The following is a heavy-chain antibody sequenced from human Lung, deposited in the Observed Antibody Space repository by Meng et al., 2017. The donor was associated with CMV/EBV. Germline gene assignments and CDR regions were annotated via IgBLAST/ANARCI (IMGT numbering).Heavy chain of an antibody. Sequence: SETLSLXCTVSGGSISSGSYYWGWFRQPPGKGLEWIGSIYYSGSTYYNPSLKSRVTISVDTSKNQFSLKLSSVTAADTAVYYCARVRQESFIVGATAFDYWXQGTLVTVSS. V-gene: IGHV4-39*07. CDR2: IYYSGST. CDR3: ARVRQESFIVGATAFDY. J-gene: IGHJ4*02. CDR1: GGSISSGSYY. D-gene: IGHD1-26*01.